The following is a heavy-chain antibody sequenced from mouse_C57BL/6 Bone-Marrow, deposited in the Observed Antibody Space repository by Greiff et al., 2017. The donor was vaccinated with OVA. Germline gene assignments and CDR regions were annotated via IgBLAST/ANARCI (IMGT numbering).Heavy chain of an antibody. CDR1: GYSFTGYY. J-gene: IGHJ1*03. CDR2: INPSTGGT. CDR3: ARGRSFDV. Sequence: DVKLQESGPELVKPGASVKISCKASGYSFTGYYMNWVKQSPEKSLEWIGEINPSTGGTTYNQKFKAKATLTVDKSSSTAYMQLKSLTSEDSAVYYCARGRSFDVWGTGTTVTVSS. V-gene: IGHV1-42*01.